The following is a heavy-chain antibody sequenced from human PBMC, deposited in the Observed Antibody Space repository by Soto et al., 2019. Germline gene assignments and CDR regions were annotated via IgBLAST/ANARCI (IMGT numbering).Heavy chain of an antibody. J-gene: IGHJ4*02. CDR3: ARHESDSSGYYSEPCLDY. D-gene: IGHD3-22*01. CDR1: GGSISSSSYY. CDR2: IYYSGST. Sequence: SETLSLTCTVSGGSISSSSYYWGWIRQPPGKGLEWIGSIYYSGSTYYNPSLKSRVTISVDTSKNQFSLKLSSVTAADTAVYYCARHESDSSGYYSEPCLDYWGQGTLVTVSS. V-gene: IGHV4-39*01.